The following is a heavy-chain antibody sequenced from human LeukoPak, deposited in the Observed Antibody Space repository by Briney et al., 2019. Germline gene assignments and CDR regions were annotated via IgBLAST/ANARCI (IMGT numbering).Heavy chain of an antibody. CDR2: ISGSGGST. D-gene: IGHD3-3*01. CDR3: AKTHTAGYYDFWSGYYPFDY. Sequence: GGSLRLSCAASGFTFSSYAMSWVRQAPGKGLEWVSAISGSGGSTYCADSVKGRFTISRDNSKNTLYLQMNSLRAEDTAVYYCAKTHTAGYYDFWSGYYPFDYWGQGTLVTVSS. CDR1: GFTFSSYA. V-gene: IGHV3-23*01. J-gene: IGHJ4*02.